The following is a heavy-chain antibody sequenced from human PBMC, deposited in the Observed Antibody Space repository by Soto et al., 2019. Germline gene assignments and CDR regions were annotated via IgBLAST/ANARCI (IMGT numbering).Heavy chain of an antibody. Sequence: SVKVSCKASGGTFSSYAISWVRQAPGQGLEWLGGIIPIFGTANYAQKLQGRVTMTTATSTSTAYMELRSLRSDDTAVYYCARDRHCSSTSCYREIVVVNAPDYWGQGT. CDR1: GGTFSSYA. J-gene: IGHJ4*02. CDR3: ARDRHCSSTSCYREIVVVNAPDY. D-gene: IGHD2-2*01. V-gene: IGHV1-69*05. CDR2: IIPIFGTA.